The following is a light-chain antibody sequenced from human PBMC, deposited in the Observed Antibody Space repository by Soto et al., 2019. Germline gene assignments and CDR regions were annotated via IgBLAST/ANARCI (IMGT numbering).Light chain of an antibody. J-gene: IGKJ4*01. Sequence: EIVMTQSPATLSVSPGERVTLSCRASQSVNSNLAWYQQKPGQTPKLLIYVASTRATGIPARFSGSGSGTEFTLTISSQQSEDFAIYYCQQYNAWPLTFRGGTKVEFK. CDR2: VAS. CDR1: QSVNSN. CDR3: QQYNAWPLT. V-gene: IGKV3-15*01.